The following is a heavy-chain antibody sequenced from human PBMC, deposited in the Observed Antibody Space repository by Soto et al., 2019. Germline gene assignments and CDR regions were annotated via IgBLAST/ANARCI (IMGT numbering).Heavy chain of an antibody. CDR3: ARGGWYGSVDY. Sequence: GGSLRLSCAASGFTFSSYAMHWVRQAPGKGLEWVAVISYDGSNKYYADSVKGRFTISRDNSKKTLYLQMNSLRAEDTAVYYCARGGWYGSVDYWGQGTLVNVSS. J-gene: IGHJ4*02. CDR2: ISYDGSNK. CDR1: GFTFSSYA. V-gene: IGHV3-30-3*01. D-gene: IGHD6-19*01.